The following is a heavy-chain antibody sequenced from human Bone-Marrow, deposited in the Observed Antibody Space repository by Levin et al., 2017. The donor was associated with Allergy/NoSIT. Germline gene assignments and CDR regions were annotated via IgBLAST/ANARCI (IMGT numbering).Heavy chain of an antibody. V-gene: IGHV3-30-3*01. CDR2: ISYDGSNK. D-gene: IGHD3-22*01. J-gene: IGHJ3*02. CDR3: ARGSSSSGYYHAFDI. CDR1: GFTFSSYA. Sequence: GGSLRLSCAASGFTFSSYAMHWVRQAPGKGLEWVAVISYDGSNKYYADSVKGRFTISRDNSKNTLYLQMNSLRAEDTAVYYCARGSSSSGYYHAFDIWGQGTMVTVSS.